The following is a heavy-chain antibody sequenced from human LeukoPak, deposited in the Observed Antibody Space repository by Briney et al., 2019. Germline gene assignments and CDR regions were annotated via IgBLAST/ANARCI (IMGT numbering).Heavy chain of an antibody. Sequence: GGSLRLSCTASGFTLSTYTMNWVRQAPGKGLEWVSYISSTSTTKYYADSVKGRFTISRDNSKNSLDLQMNRLTAEDTAVYYCARDRSLVDGDFGVWFDAWGQGSLVTVSS. J-gene: IGHJ5*02. CDR3: ARDRSLVDGDFGVWFDA. D-gene: IGHD4-17*01. V-gene: IGHV3-48*04. CDR1: GFTLSTYT. CDR2: ISSTSTTK.